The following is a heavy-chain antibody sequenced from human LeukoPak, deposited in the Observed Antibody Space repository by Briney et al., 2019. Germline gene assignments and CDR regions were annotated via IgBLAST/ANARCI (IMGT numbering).Heavy chain of an antibody. D-gene: IGHD3-22*01. CDR1: GGSISSGGYS. J-gene: IGHJ4*02. CDR2: IYHSGST. V-gene: IGHV4-30-2*01. Sequence: SQTLSLTCAVSGGSISSGGYSWSWIRQPPGQGLEWIGYIYHSGSTYYNPSLKSRVTISVDRSKNQFSLKLSSVTAADTAVYYCASYYDSSGYYRDYWGQGTLVTVSS. CDR3: ASYYDSSGYYRDY.